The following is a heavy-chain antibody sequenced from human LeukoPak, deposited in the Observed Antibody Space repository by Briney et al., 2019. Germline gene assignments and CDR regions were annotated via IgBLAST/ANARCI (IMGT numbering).Heavy chain of an antibody. CDR2: IIPIFGTA. Sequence: ASVKVSCKASGGTFSSYAISWVRQAPGQGLEWMGGIIPIFGTANYAQKFQGRVTITTDESTSTAYMELSSLRSEDTAVYYCARAGAYCGGDCYLCDYWGQGTLVTVSS. V-gene: IGHV1-69*05. CDR1: GGTFSSYA. J-gene: IGHJ4*02. D-gene: IGHD2-21*01. CDR3: ARAGAYCGGDCYLCDY.